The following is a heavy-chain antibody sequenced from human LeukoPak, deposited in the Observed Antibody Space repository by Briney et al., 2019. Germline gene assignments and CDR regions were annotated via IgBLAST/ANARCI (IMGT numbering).Heavy chain of an antibody. CDR2: IYHSGST. J-gene: IGHJ6*03. CDR3: ARDLSGPRVVVTYSYYYYYMDV. CDR1: GYSISSGYY. Sequence: SETLSLTCAVSGYSISSGYYWGWIRQPPGKGLEWIGSIYHSGSTYYNPSLKSRVTISVDTSKNQFSLKLSSVTAADTAVYYCARDLSGPRVVVTYSYYYYYMDVWGKGTTVTVSS. D-gene: IGHD3-22*01. V-gene: IGHV4-38-2*02.